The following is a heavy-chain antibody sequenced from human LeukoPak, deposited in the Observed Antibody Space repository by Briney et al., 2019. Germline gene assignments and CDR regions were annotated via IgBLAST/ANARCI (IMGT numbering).Heavy chain of an antibody. Sequence: SLRLSCAASGFTFDDYAMHWVRQAPGKGLEWVSGISWDSGSIGYADSVKGRFTISRDNAKNSLYLQMNSLRAEDTALYYCARAIFGVVIPFDYWGQGTLVTVSS. CDR1: GFTFDDYA. CDR2: ISWDSGSI. V-gene: IGHV3-9*01. J-gene: IGHJ4*02. CDR3: ARAIFGVVIPFDY. D-gene: IGHD3-3*01.